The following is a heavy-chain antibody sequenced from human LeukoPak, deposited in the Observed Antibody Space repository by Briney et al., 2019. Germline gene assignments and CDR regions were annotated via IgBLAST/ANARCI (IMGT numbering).Heavy chain of an antibody. V-gene: IGHV3-30-3*01. CDR1: GSTFSSYA. CDR3: ARDPRGSPYYFDY. Sequence: GGSLRLSCAASGSTFSSYAIHWVRQAPGKGLEWVAVISYDGTNKNYADSVKGRFTISRDNSKNTVYLQMNSLRVEDAAVYYCARDPRGSPYYFDYWGQGTLVTVSS. D-gene: IGHD1-26*01. CDR2: ISYDGTNK. J-gene: IGHJ4*02.